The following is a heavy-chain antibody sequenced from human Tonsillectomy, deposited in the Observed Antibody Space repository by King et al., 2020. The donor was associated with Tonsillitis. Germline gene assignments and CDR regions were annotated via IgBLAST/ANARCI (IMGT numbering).Heavy chain of an antibody. V-gene: IGHV3-30*18. D-gene: IGHD4-17*01. J-gene: IGHJ5*02. Sequence: VQLVESGGGVVQPGRSLRLSCAASGFTFSSCAMHWVRQAPGKGLEWVAVISYDGSNKYYADSVKGRFTISRDNSKNTLYLQMNSLRVGDTAVYYCAQVTTSGRFDPWGQGTLVTVSS. CDR3: AQVTTSGRFDP. CDR2: ISYDGSNK. CDR1: GFTFSSCA.